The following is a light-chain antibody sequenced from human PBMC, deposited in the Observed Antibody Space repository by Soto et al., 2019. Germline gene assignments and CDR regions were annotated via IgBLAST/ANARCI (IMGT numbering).Light chain of an antibody. CDR1: SSDVGGYNY. J-gene: IGLJ1*01. V-gene: IGLV2-23*01. CDR2: EDA. CDR3: CSYAGGRTYV. Sequence: QSALTQPASVSGSPGQSITISCTGTSSDVGGYNYVSWYQYHPGKAPKLIIYEDAKRPSGVSNRFSGSKSGYTASLTISGLQAEDEADFYCCSYAGGRTYVFGTGTKLTVL.